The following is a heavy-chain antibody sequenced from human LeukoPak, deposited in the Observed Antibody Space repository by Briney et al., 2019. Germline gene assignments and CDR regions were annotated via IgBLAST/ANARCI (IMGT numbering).Heavy chain of an antibody. J-gene: IGHJ5*02. CDR3: ARDRASIAVAPNWFDP. CDR1: GYSFTAYY. D-gene: IGHD6-19*01. V-gene: IGHV1-2*02. Sequence: ASVKVSCKASGYSFTAYYMHWVRQAPGQGLEWMGWINPNSGGTNYAQKFQGRVTMTRDTSITTAYMEMSRLRSDDTALYYCARDRASIAVAPNWFDPWGQGTLVTVSS. CDR2: INPNSGGT.